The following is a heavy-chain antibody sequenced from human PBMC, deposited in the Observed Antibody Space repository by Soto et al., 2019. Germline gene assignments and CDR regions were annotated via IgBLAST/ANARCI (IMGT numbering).Heavy chain of an antibody. CDR2: ISAYNGNT. D-gene: IGHD3-22*01. J-gene: IGHJ6*02. V-gene: IGHV1-18*01. CDR3: AADSSGSTADYYYYFGMDV. Sequence: GASVKVSCKASGDTLTRFGISWVRQAPGQGPEWMGWISAYNGNTKYAHKLQGRVTMTTDTSTSTAYMELRGLRSDDTAVYYCAADSSGSTADYYYYFGMDVWGQGTTVTVS. CDR1: GDTLTRFG.